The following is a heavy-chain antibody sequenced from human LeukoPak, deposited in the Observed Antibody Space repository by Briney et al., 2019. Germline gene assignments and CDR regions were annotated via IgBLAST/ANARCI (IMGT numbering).Heavy chain of an antibody. Sequence: SETLSLTCTVSGGSISSYYWSWIRQPAGKGLEWIGRIYTSGSTNYNPSLKSRVTMSVDTSKNQFSLKLSSVTAADTAVYYCAREGRYFDWLPPYYYYYYMDVWGKGTTVTISS. D-gene: IGHD3-9*01. CDR1: GGSISSYY. J-gene: IGHJ6*03. CDR2: IYTSGST. V-gene: IGHV4-4*07. CDR3: AREGRYFDWLPPYYYYYYMDV.